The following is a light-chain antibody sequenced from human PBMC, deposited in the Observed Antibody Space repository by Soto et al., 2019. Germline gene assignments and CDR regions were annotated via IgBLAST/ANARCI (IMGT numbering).Light chain of an antibody. V-gene: IGKV1-13*02. CDR3: QQSHTTPYT. CDR1: QGISSA. Sequence: AIQLTQSPSSLSASVGDRVTITCRASQGISSALAWYQQKPGKAPKLLIYDASSLETGVPSRFSGSGSGTDFTLTISSLQAEDFATYYCQQSHTTPYTFGQGTKLEIK. J-gene: IGKJ2*01. CDR2: DAS.